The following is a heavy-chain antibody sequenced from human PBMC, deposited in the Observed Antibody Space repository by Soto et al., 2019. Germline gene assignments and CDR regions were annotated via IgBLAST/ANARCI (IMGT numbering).Heavy chain of an antibody. CDR2: IIPIFGTA. CDR3: ARGGDSSSSWGYYYDMDV. Sequence: QVQLVQSGAEVKKPGSSVKVSCKASGGTFSSYAISWVRQAPGQGLEGMGGIIPIFGTANYAQKFQGRATITADKSTSTAYMELSSLRSEGTAVYYCARGGDSSSSWGYYYDMDVWGQGTTVTVSS. V-gene: IGHV1-69*06. CDR1: GGTFSSYA. J-gene: IGHJ6*02. D-gene: IGHD6-6*01.